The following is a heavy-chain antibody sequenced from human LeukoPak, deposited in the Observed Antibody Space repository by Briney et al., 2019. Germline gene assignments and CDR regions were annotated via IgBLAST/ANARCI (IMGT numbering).Heavy chain of an antibody. V-gene: IGHV4-59*12. J-gene: IGHJ6*03. CDR2: IYYSGST. Sequence: SETLSLTCTVSGGSISSYYWSWIRQPPGKGLEWIGYIYYSGSTNYNPSLKSRVTISVDTSKNQFSLKLSSVTAADTAVYYCASSLEWLPNYYYMDVWGKGTTVTVSS. CDR1: GGSISSYY. CDR3: ASSLEWLPNYYYMDV. D-gene: IGHD3-3*01.